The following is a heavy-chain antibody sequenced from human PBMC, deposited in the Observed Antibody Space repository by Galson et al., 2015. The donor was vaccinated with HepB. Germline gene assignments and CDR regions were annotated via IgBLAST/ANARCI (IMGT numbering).Heavy chain of an antibody. V-gene: IGHV3-23*01. Sequence: SLRLSCAASGFTFSNYAMSWVRQAPGKGLKWVSVISGSGGSTYYADSVKGRFIISRDNSNNTLYLQMNSLRVEDTAVYYCAKEYDSSGPHFDHWGQGTLVTVSS. CDR3: AKEYDSSGPHFDH. J-gene: IGHJ4*02. CDR1: GFTFSNYA. CDR2: ISGSGGST. D-gene: IGHD3-22*01.